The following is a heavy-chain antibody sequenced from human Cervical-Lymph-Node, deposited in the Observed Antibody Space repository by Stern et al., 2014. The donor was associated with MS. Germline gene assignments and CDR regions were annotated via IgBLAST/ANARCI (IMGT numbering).Heavy chain of an antibody. Sequence: QLVQSGDEVTKPGSSVKVSCKASGGTFSKFPSSWVRQAPGQGLEWMGVIFPVFGTPTYAQEFRGRVTITADVSTSTVYMELSSLRSDDTAVYYCALSSETSDRWYSLGYDLWGQGTLVTVSS. J-gene: IGHJ5*02. V-gene: IGHV1-69*01. CDR1: GGTFSKFP. CDR2: IFPVFGTP. D-gene: IGHD6-13*01. CDR3: ALSSETSDRWYSLGYDL.